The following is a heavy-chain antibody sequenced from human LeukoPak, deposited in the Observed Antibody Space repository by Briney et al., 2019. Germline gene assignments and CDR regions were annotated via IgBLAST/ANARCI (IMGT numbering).Heavy chain of an antibody. CDR2: IYDSGST. D-gene: IGHD5-12*01. J-gene: IGHJ4*02. CDR3: ARVFSGVDY. V-gene: IGHV4-39*01. Sequence: SETLSLTCTVSGGSIRSSYYYWGWIRQPPGKGLEWIGSIYDSGSTYYNPSLKSRVTISVDTSKNQFSLKLSSVTAADTAVYYCARVFSGVDYWGQGTLVTVSS. CDR1: GGSIRSSYYY.